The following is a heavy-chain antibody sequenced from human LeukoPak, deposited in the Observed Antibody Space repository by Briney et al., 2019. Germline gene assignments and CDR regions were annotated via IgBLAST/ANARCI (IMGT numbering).Heavy chain of an antibody. Sequence: GGSLRLSCEDSGFTFSIYWMTWVRQAPGRGLEWVANINQDGRETFYVDSVKGRFTISRDNAKNSLYLQMNSLRAEDTAVYYCARRIVGATDVFDIWGQGTMVTVSP. V-gene: IGHV3-7*01. J-gene: IGHJ3*02. D-gene: IGHD1-26*01. CDR3: ARRIVGATDVFDI. CDR1: GFTFSIYW. CDR2: INQDGRET.